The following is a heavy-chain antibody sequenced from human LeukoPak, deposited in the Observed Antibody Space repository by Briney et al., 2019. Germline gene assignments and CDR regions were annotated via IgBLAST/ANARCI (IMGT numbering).Heavy chain of an antibody. J-gene: IGHJ5*02. D-gene: IGHD4-17*01. V-gene: IGHV3-66*01. CDR2: IYSGGST. CDR3: ARGPDYGVNWFDP. Sequence: GGSLRLSCAASGFTVSSNYMSWVRQAPGKGLEWVSVIYSGGSTYYADSVKGRFTISRDNSKNTLYLQMNSLRAEDTAVYYCARGPDYGVNWFDPWGQGTLVTVSS. CDR1: GFTVSSNY.